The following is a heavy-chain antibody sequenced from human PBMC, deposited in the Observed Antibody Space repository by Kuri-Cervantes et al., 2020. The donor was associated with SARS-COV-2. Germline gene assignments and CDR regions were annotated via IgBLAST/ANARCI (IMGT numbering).Heavy chain of an antibody. CDR3: ARGVGYGDYTFDY. V-gene: IGHV3-66*01. J-gene: IGHJ4*02. CDR2: IYSGGST. CDR1: GFTVSSNY. Sequence: GGSLRLSCAASGFTVSSNYMSWVHQAPGKGLEWVSVIYSGGSTYYADSVKGRFTISRDNSKNTLYLQMNSLRAEDTAVYYCARGVGYGDYTFDYWGQGTLVTVSS. D-gene: IGHD4-17*01.